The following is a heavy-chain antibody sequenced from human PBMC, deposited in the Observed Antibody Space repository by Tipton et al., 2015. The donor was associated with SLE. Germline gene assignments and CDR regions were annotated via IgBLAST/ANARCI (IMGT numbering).Heavy chain of an antibody. CDR2: ISGSGNTI. CDR3: GRDLNYIFDI. J-gene: IGHJ3*02. Sequence: SLRLSCATSGFNFSDIYMSWVRQAPVKGLEWVSYISGSGNTIYYADSVKGRFTISRDNGKNSLYLQMHTLRADDMAVYYCGRDLNYIFDIWGQGAVVTVSS. V-gene: IGHV3-11*04. D-gene: IGHD1-7*01. CDR1: GFNFSDIY.